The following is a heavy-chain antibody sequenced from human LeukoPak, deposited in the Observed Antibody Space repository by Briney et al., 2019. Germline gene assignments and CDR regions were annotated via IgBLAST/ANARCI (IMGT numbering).Heavy chain of an antibody. CDR3: ARASSTSSSYMDV. D-gene: IGHD2-2*01. CDR2: ISGDGVSP. V-gene: IGHV3-23*01. Sequence: GGSLRLSCAASGFTFNNYALTWVRQTPGKGLECVSAISGDGVSPYYADSVRGRFTISRDNAKNSLYLQMNSLRAEDTAVYYCARASSTSSSYMDVWGKGTTVTVSS. J-gene: IGHJ6*03. CDR1: GFTFNNYA.